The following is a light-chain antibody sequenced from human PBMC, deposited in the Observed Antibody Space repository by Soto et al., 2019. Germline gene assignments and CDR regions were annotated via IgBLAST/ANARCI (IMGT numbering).Light chain of an antibody. CDR2: GAS. V-gene: IGKV3-20*01. Sequence: EIVLRQNPETRSFSPGERATLPCMASQSVSSSYLAWYQQKPGQAPRLLIYGASSRATGIPDRFSGSGSGTDFTLTISSLEPEDFAVYFCQQYVSLPLFCQGTRLEIK. J-gene: IGKJ5*01. CDR3: QQYVSLPL. CDR1: QSVSSSY.